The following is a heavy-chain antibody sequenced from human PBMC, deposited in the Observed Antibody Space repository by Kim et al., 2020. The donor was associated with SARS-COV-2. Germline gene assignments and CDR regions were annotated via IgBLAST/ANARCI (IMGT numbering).Heavy chain of an antibody. J-gene: IGHJ3*02. D-gene: IGHD6-13*01. V-gene: IGHV3-33*01. CDR3: ARAGIAAAGGAFDI. CDR1: GFTFSSYG. Sequence: GGSLRLSCAASGFTFSSYGMHWVRQAPGKGLEWVAVIWYDGSNKYYADSVKGRFTISRDNSKNTLYLQMNSLRAEDTAVYYCARAGIAAAGGAFDIWGQGTMVTVSS. CDR2: IWYDGSNK.